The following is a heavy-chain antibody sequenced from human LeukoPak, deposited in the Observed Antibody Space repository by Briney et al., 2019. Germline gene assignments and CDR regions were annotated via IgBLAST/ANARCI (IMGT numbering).Heavy chain of an antibody. CDR1: GFTFSSYS. J-gene: IGHJ4*02. V-gene: IGHV3-21*04. CDR2: ISSSSSYI. CDR3: ARDASRDYYDSSGYYSY. D-gene: IGHD3-22*01. Sequence: PGGSLRLSCAASGFTFSSYSMNWVRQAPGKGLEWVSSISSSSSYIYYADSVKGRFTISRDNAKNSLYLQMNSLRAEDTAVYYCARDASRDYYDSSGYYSYWGQGTLVTVSS.